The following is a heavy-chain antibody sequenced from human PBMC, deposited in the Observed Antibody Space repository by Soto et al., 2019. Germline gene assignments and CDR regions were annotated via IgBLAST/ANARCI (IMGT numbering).Heavy chain of an antibody. V-gene: IGHV4-39*07. CDR3: ARVGSYYGSGSPTSPTTTNPFDY. Sequence: SETLSLTCTVSGGSISSSGYYWSWIRQPPGKRLEWIGEINHSGSTNYNPSLKSRVTISVDTSKNQFSLKLSSVTAADTAVYYCARVGSYYGSGSPTSPTTTNPFDYWGQGTLVTVSS. J-gene: IGHJ4*02. CDR2: INHSGST. CDR1: GGSISSSGYY. D-gene: IGHD3-10*01.